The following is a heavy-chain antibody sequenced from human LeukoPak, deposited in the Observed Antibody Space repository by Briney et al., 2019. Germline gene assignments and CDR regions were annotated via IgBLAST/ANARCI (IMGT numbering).Heavy chain of an antibody. J-gene: IGHJ3*02. D-gene: IGHD2-15*01. V-gene: IGHV4-4*02. CDR2: IYHSGST. CDR3: ARSLVYCSGGSCRDAFDI. Sequence: PSETLSLTCAVSGGSISSSNWWSWVRQPPGKGLEWIGEIYHSGSTNYNPSLKSRVTISVDKSKNQFSLKLSSVTAADTAVYYCARSLVYCSGGSCRDAFDIWGQGTMVTVSS. CDR1: GGSISSSNW.